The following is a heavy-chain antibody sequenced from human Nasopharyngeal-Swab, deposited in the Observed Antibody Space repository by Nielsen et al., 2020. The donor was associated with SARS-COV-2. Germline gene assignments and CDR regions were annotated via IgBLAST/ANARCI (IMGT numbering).Heavy chain of an antibody. Sequence: GESLKISCVASGFTFSSNSMNWVRQAPGRGLEWVSFISSSGSIIYNADSVKGRFTISRDNAKNSLYLQMNSLRAEDTAVYYCARDRPGVAISGEVDYWGQGTLVTVSS. CDR3: ARDRPGVAISGEVDY. V-gene: IGHV3-48*04. D-gene: IGHD6-13*01. J-gene: IGHJ4*02. CDR1: GFTFSSNS. CDR2: ISSSGSII.